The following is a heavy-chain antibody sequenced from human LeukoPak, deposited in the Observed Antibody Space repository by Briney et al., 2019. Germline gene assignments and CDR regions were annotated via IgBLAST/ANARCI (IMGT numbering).Heavy chain of an antibody. CDR3: XXXXXXLLXXXXAILLDYYYYYGMDV. Sequence: ASVKVSCKASGYTFTSYDINWVRQAPGQGLEWMGWISAYNGNTNYAQKLQGRVTMTTDTSTSTAYMELRSLRSDDTAVYYCXXXXXXLLXXXXAILLDYYYYYGMDVWGQGTTVTVSS. CDR1: GYTFTSYD. CDR2: ISAYNGNT. V-gene: IGHV1-18*01. D-gene: IGHD2-2*02. J-gene: IGHJ6*02.